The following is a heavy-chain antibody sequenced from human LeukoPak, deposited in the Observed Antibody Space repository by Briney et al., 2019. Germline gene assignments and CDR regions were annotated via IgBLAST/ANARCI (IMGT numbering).Heavy chain of an antibody. Sequence: GGSLRLSCAASGFTFSNYLMHWVRQAPGKGLVWVSTIVTDGSSTNYADSVKGRFTISRDNAKNTLYLQMNSLRAEDTAVYYCVRGVYHYGDYWGQGTLVTVSS. D-gene: IGHD5/OR15-5a*01. V-gene: IGHV3-74*01. CDR1: GFTFSNYL. CDR3: VRGVYHYGDY. CDR2: IVTDGSST. J-gene: IGHJ4*02.